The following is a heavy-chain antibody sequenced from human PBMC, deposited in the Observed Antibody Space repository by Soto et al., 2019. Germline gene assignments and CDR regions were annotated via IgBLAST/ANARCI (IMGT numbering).Heavy chain of an antibody. CDR2: INAGNGNT. CDR3: ARAVRMTTVTTCGGY. J-gene: IGHJ4*02. CDR1: GYMFAIYA. V-gene: IGHV1-3*01. D-gene: IGHD4-4*01. Sequence: ASVEVSCKASGYMFAIYARQWVRQAHGKRLEWMGWINAGNGNTKYSQKFQGRVTITRDTSASTAYMELSSLRSEDTAVYYCARAVRMTTVTTCGGYWGQGTLVTVSS.